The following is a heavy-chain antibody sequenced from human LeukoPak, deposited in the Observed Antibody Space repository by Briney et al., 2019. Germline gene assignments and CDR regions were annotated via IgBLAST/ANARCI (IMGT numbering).Heavy chain of an antibody. V-gene: IGHV3-74*01. D-gene: IGHD4-17*01. J-gene: IGHJ4*02. CDR1: GFTFSSHW. CDR2: ISKDGSSA. CDR3: ARDYHYGQADY. Sequence: SGGSLRLSCAASGFTFSSHWIHWVRQAPGKGLVWVSRISKDGSSAYFADSVKGRFTISRDNAKNTLYLQMNSLRVEDTAVYYCARDYHYGQADYWGQGTLVTVSS.